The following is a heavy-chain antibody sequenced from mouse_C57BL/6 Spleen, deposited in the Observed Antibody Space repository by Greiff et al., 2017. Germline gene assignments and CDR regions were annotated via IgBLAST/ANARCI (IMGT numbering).Heavy chain of an antibody. Sequence: EVQRVESGGGLVQPKGSLKLSCAASGFSFNTYAMNWVRQAPGKGLEWVARIRSKSNNYATYYADSVKDRFTISRDDSESMLYLQMNNLKTEDTAMYYCVSGTTGAMDYWGQGTSVTVSS. J-gene: IGHJ4*01. CDR1: GFSFNTYA. CDR2: IRSKSNNYAT. V-gene: IGHV10-1*01. D-gene: IGHD1-1*01. CDR3: VSGTTGAMDY.